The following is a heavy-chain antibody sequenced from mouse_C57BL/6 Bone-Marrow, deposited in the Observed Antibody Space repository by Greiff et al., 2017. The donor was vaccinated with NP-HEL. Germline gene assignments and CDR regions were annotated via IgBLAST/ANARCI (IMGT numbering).Heavy chain of an antibody. J-gene: IGHJ1*03. V-gene: IGHV3-3*01. Sequence: EVQLQQSGPSLVRPSQTLSLTCTVTGFSINSDCYWIWIRQFPGNKLEYIGYTFYSGITYYNPSLESRTYITRDTSKNQFSLKLSSVTTEDTATYYCARAGSSHWYFDVWGTGTTVTVSS. D-gene: IGHD1-1*01. CDR3: ARAGSSHWYFDV. CDR1: GFSINSDCY. CDR2: TFYSGIT.